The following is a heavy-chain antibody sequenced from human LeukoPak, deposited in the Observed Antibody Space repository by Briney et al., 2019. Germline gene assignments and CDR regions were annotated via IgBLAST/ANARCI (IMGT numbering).Heavy chain of an antibody. J-gene: IGHJ4*02. V-gene: IGHV1-18*01. CDR3: AREPIRGVIITEGEDY. D-gene: IGHD3-10*01. CDR2: ISTYNVNT. Sequence: ASVKVSCKASGYTFTSYGITWVRQAPGQGLEWMGWISTYNVNTNYAQKFQGRVTMTRDTSISTAYMELSRLRSDDTAVYYCAREPIRGVIITEGEDYWGQGTLVTVSS. CDR1: GYTFTSYG.